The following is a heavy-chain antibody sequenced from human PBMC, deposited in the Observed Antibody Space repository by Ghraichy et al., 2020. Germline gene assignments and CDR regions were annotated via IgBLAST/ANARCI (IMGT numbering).Heavy chain of an antibody. CDR3: TRVDTAMVFAFDI. Sequence: GGSLRLSCTASGFTFGDYAMSWFRQAPGKGLEWVGFIRSKAYGGTTEYAASVKGRFTISRDDSKSIAYLQMNSLKTEDTAVYYCTRVDTAMVFAFDIWGQGTMVTVSS. J-gene: IGHJ3*02. D-gene: IGHD5-18*01. CDR2: IRSKAYGGTT. V-gene: IGHV3-49*03. CDR1: GFTFGDYA.